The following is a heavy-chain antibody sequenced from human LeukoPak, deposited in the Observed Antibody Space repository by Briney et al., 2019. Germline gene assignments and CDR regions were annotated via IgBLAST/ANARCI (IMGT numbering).Heavy chain of an antibody. CDR2: IIPIFGTA. CDR1: GGTFSSYA. J-gene: IGHJ6*02. V-gene: IGHV1-69*13. Sequence: ASVKVSCKASGGTFSSYAISWVRQAPGQGLEWMGGIIPIFGTANYAQKFQGRVTITADESTSTAYMELSSLRSEDTAVYYCARDPVSSSWYSYYYYGMDVWGQGTTVTVSS. D-gene: IGHD6-13*01. CDR3: ARDPVSSSWYSYYYYGMDV.